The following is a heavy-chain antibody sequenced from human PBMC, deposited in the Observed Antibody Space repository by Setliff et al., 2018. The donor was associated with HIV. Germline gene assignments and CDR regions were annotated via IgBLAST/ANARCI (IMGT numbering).Heavy chain of an antibody. CDR2: ISTYNGNT. V-gene: IGHV1-18*01. CDR3: ARGGWSGGGPLHYSYYYLDV. D-gene: IGHD2-15*01. CDR1: GYSFTSYG. Sequence: ASVKVSCKAFGYSFTSYGISWVRQAPGQGLEWMGWISTYNGNTNYAQKVQGRVTMTTDTSTNTAYMELRSLRSDDTAVYYCARGGWSGGGPLHYSYYYLDVWGQGTAVTVSS. J-gene: IGHJ6*02.